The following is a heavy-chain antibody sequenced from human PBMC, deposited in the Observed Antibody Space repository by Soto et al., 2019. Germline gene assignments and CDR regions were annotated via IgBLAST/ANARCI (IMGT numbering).Heavy chain of an antibody. J-gene: IGHJ3*02. V-gene: IGHV1-2*04. CDR3: ARGSYDILTGQPFDAFDI. Sequence: VKVSCKASGYTFTGYYMHWVRQAPGQGLEWMGWINPNSGGTNYAQKFQGWVTMTRDTSISTAYMELSRLRSDDTAVYYCARGSYDILTGQPFDAFDIWGQGTMVTVSS. D-gene: IGHD3-9*01. CDR1: GYTFTGYY. CDR2: INPNSGGT.